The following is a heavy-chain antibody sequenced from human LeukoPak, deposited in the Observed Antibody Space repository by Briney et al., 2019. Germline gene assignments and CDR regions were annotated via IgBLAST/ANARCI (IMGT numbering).Heavy chain of an antibody. Sequence: ASVKVSCKAPGYVFTSYEMNWVRQAPGQGLEWMGWINTTTGNPTYAQGFTGRFVFSLDTSVSTTYLQISSLKAEDTAVYYCARTVLGATGYFDYWGQGTLVTVSS. D-gene: IGHD1-26*01. CDR2: INTTTGNP. J-gene: IGHJ4*02. CDR1: GYVFTSYE. V-gene: IGHV7-4-1*02. CDR3: ARTVLGATGYFDY.